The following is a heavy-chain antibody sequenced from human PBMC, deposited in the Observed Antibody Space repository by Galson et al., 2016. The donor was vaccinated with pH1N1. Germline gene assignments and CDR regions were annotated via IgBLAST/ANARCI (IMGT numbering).Heavy chain of an antibody. CDR3: ANKMDSSDSKTYYLGGDHFDY. J-gene: IGHJ4*01. CDR2: VSGSGGTT. CDR1: GFTFDDYG. V-gene: IGHV3-23*01. Sequence: SLRLSCAASGFTFDDYGMSWVRQAPGKGLEWISAVSGSGGTTYSADSVKGRFTISRDNSKNTLYLQMNSLRAEDTAVYYCANKMDSSDSKTYYLGGDHFDYCGHATQVVVVS. D-gene: IGHD2-21*02.